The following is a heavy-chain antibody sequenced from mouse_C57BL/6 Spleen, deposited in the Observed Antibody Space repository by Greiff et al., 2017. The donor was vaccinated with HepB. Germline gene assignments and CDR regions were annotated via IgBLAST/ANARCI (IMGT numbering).Heavy chain of an antibody. V-gene: IGHV2-9-1*01. CDR1: GFSLTSYA. CDR3: ARGITTVVAKMYFDV. CDR2: IWTGGGT. D-gene: IGHD1-1*01. J-gene: IGHJ1*03. Sequence: VMLVESGPGLVAPSQSLSITCTVSGFSLTSYAISWVRQPPGKGLEWLGVIWTGGGTNYNSALKSRLSISKDNSKSQVFLKMNSLQTDDTARYYCARGITTVVAKMYFDVWGTGTTVTVSS.